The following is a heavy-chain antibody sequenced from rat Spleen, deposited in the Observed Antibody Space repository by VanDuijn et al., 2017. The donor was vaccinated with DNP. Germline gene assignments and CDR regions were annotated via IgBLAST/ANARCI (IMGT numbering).Heavy chain of an antibody. Sequence: EVQLVESGGGLVQPGRSLKLSCTASGFTFSNYYMAWVRQAPKKGLEWVATIVHDGSRTYYRNSVKGRFTVSRDNADSSLSLQMDSLRSEDMATYYCVSPAYYAGSYPFFWGPGTMVTVSS. V-gene: IGHV5S10*01. CDR1: GFTFSNYY. CDR3: VSPAYYAGSYPFF. J-gene: IGHJ1*01. D-gene: IGHD1-12*02. CDR2: IVHDGSRT.